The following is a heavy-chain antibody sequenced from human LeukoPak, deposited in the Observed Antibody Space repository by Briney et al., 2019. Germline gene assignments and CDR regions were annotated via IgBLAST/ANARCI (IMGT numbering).Heavy chain of an antibody. D-gene: IGHD2-2*01. CDR3: ARVPIVVVPAATDY. CDR1: GYTFTSYG. J-gene: IGHJ4*02. V-gene: IGHV1-18*01. Sequence: ASVKVSFKGSGYTFTSYGISWVRQAPGQGLEWMGWISAYNGNTNYSQKLQGRVTITTDTSTSTAYMQLRSLRSDDTAVYYCARVPIVVVPAATDYWGQGTLVTVSS. CDR2: ISAYNGNT.